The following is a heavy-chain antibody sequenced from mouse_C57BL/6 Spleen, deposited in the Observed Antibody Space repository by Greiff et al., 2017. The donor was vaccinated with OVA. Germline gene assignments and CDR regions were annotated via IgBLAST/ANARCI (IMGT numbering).Heavy chain of an antibody. CDR1: GFSLTSYG. J-gene: IGHJ2*01. CDR2: IWRGGST. Sequence: QVQLQQSGPGLVQPSQSLSITCTVSGFSLTSYGVHWVRQSPGKGLEWLGVIWRGGSTDYNAAFMSRLSITKDNSKSQVFFKMNSLQADDTAIYYCAKKGYSNSYYFDYWGQGTTLTVSS. CDR3: AKKGYSNSYYFDY. D-gene: IGHD2-5*01. V-gene: IGHV2-5*01.